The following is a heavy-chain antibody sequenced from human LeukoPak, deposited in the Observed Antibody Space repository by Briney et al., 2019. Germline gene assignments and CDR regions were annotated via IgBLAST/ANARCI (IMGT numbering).Heavy chain of an antibody. CDR2: ISGSGGST. CDR3: AKDIMVENYYDSSGYYPY. CDR1: GFTFSSYA. V-gene: IGHV3-23*01. J-gene: IGHJ4*02. Sequence: GGSLRLSCAASGFTFSSYAMSWVRQAPGKGLEWVSAISGSGGSTYYADSVKGRFTISRDNSKNTLYLQMSSLRAEDTAVYYCAKDIMVENYYDSSGYYPYWGQGTLVTVSS. D-gene: IGHD3-22*01.